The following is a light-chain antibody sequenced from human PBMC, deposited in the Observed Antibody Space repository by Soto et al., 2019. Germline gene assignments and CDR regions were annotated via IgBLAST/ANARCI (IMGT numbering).Light chain of an antibody. V-gene: IGKV3-20*01. CDR1: QTVSSNY. CDR2: GAS. J-gene: IGKJ5*01. Sequence: IVLTQSPGTLSLSPGERATLSCRASQTVSSNYLAWYQQRPGQAPRLLIYGASSRATGIPDRFSGSGSGTDFTLNISRLEPEDFAVYYCQQYGSSSITFGKGTRLEIK. CDR3: QQYGSSSIT.